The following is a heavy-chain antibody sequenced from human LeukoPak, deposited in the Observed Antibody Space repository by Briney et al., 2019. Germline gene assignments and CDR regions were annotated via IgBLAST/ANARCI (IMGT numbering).Heavy chain of an antibody. CDR2: INHSGST. CDR3: ARGPRITIFGVVNRVDY. V-gene: IGHV4-34*01. CDR1: GGSFSGYY. J-gene: IGHJ4*02. D-gene: IGHD3-3*01. Sequence: PSETLSLTCAVYGGSFSGYYWSWIRQPPGKGLEWIGEINHSGSTNYNPSLKSRVTISVDTSENQFSLKLSSVTAADTAVYYCARGPRITIFGVVNRVDYWGQGTLVTVSS.